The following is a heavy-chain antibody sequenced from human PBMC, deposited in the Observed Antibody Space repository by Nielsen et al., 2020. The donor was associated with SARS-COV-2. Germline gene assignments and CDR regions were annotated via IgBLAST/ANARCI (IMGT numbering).Heavy chain of an antibody. CDR1: GGSISSYY. V-gene: IGHV4-59*01. D-gene: IGHD4-11*01. Sequence: SETLSLTCTVSGGSISSYYWSWIRQPPGKGLQWIGSIYYSGSTNYNPSLKSRGTISVDTSKNQFSMKLSSVTAADTAIFYCARVTPYSRTYVVDYWGQGTLVTVSS. J-gene: IGHJ4*02. CDR3: ARVTPYSRTYVVDY. CDR2: IYYSGST.